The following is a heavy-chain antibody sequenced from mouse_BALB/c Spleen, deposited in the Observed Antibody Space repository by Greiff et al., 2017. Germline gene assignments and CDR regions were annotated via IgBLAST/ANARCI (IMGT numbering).Heavy chain of an antibody. V-gene: IGHV5-4*02. CDR3: ARDGDGYQGFAY. J-gene: IGHJ3*01. CDR1: GFTFSDYY. D-gene: IGHD2-3*01. Sequence: EVMLVESGGGLVKPGGSLKLSCAASGFTFSDYYMYWVRQTPEKRLEWVATISDGGSYTYYPDSVKGRFTISRDNAKNNLYLQMSSLKSEDTAMYYCARDGDGYQGFAYWGQGTLVTVSA. CDR2: ISDGGSYT.